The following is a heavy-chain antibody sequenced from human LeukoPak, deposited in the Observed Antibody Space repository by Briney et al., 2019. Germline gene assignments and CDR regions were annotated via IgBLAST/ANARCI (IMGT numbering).Heavy chain of an antibody. CDR3: ARRNNYYGSGSPYFDY. J-gene: IGHJ4*02. Sequence: SETLSLTCTVSGDSISSYCWSWIRQPPGKGLEWIGYIYYSGSTNYTPSLKSRVTISVDTSKNQFSLKLSSVTAADTAVYYCARRNNYYGSGSPYFDYWGQGTLVTVSS. V-gene: IGHV4-59*08. D-gene: IGHD3-10*01. CDR2: IYYSGST. CDR1: GDSISSYC.